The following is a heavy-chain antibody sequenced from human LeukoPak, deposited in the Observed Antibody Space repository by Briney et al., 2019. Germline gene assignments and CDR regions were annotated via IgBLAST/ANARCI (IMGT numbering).Heavy chain of an antibody. CDR1: GGSISSYY. CDR3: ARAPLLYSSSWYYFDY. Sequence: PSETLSLTCTVSGGSISSYYWSWIRQPAGKGLEWIGRIYTSGSTNYNPSLKSRVTMSVDTSKNHFSLKLSSVTAADTAVYYCARAPLLYSSSWYYFDYWGQGTLVTVSS. D-gene: IGHD6-13*01. V-gene: IGHV4-4*07. CDR2: IYTSGST. J-gene: IGHJ4*02.